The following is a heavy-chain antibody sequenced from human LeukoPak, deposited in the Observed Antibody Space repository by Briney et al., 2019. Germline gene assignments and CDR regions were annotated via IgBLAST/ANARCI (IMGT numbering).Heavy chain of an antibody. Sequence: GGSLRLSCAASGFTFRNYAMSWVRQAPGKGLEWVSAITGSGGKTNYVDSVKGRFTISRDNSKNTVFLQMNSLRAEDTAVYYCAKWWDYDVLTGYYVSDYWGQGTLVTVSS. CDR3: AKWWDYDVLTGYYVSDY. D-gene: IGHD3-9*01. CDR1: GFTFRNYA. CDR2: ITGSGGKT. J-gene: IGHJ4*02. V-gene: IGHV3-23*01.